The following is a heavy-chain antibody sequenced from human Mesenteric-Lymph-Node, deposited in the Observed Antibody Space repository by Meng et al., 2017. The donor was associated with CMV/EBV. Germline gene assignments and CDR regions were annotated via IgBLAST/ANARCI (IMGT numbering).Heavy chain of an antibody. D-gene: IGHD6-13*01. V-gene: IGHV1-69*05. J-gene: IGHJ4*02. Sequence: SVKVSCKASGGTFSSYAISWVRQAPGQGLEWMGGIIPIFGTANYAQKFQGRVTITTDESKSTAYMELSSLRSEDTAVYYCARDSIAAAGTWDYWGQGTLVTVSS. CDR2: IIPIFGTA. CDR1: GGTFSSYA. CDR3: ARDSIAAAGTWDY.